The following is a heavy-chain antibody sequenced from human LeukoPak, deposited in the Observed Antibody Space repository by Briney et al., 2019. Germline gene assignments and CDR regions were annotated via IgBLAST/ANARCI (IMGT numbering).Heavy chain of an antibody. CDR3: VTYSSPDY. J-gene: IGHJ4*02. Sequence: GRSLRLSCAASGFTFSSYAMHWVRQAPGKGLEWVAVISYDGSNKYYADSVKGRFTISRDNSKNTLYLQMNSLRAEDTAVYYCVTYSSPDYWGQGTLVTVSS. CDR2: ISYDGSNK. V-gene: IGHV3-30*04. CDR1: GFTFSSYA. D-gene: IGHD6-13*01.